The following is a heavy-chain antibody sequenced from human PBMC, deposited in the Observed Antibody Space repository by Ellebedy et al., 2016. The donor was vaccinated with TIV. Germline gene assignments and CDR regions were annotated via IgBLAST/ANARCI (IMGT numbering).Heavy chain of an antibody. CDR2: IKSKTDGGAA. Sequence: GGSLRLSCAASGFTSSNAWMNWVRQVPGKGLEWVGRIKSKTDGGAADYAAPVKGRFTISRDDSKNTLYLQMNSLKTEDTAVYFCTTVYRYNYDSVWGQGTLVTVSS. CDR1: GFTSSNAW. J-gene: IGHJ4*02. V-gene: IGHV3-15*01. CDR3: TTVYRYNYDSV. D-gene: IGHD5-18*01.